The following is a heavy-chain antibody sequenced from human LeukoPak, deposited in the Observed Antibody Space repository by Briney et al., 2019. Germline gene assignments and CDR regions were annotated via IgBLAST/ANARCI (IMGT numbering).Heavy chain of an antibody. D-gene: IGHD5-24*01. Sequence: SETLSLTCAVHGGSFSGYYWSWIRQPPGKGLEWIGEINHSGSTNYNPSLKSRVTISVDTSKNQFSLKLSSVTAADTAVYYCAGGPESWGQGTLVTVSS. CDR1: GGSFSGYY. CDR3: AGGPES. CDR2: INHSGST. V-gene: IGHV4-34*01. J-gene: IGHJ4*02.